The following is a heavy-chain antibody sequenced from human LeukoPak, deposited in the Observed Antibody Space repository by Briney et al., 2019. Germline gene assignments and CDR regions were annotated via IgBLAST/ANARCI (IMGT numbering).Heavy chain of an antibody. Sequence: GGSLRLSCAASGFTFSSYSMNWVRQASGKGLEWVGRIRSKANSYATAYAASVKGRFTISRDDSKNTAYLQMNSLKTEDTAVYYCTTVTYDYVAWGQGTLVTVSS. V-gene: IGHV3-73*01. D-gene: IGHD3-16*01. J-gene: IGHJ5*02. CDR3: TTVTYDYVA. CDR1: GFTFSSYS. CDR2: IRSKANSYAT.